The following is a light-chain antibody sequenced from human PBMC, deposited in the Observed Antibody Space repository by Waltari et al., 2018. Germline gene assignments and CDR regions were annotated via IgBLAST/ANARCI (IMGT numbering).Light chain of an antibody. Sequence: QSALTQPASGSGSPGQPFTISCTGTSRDVGGQNYVSWYQQHPGKAPTLMIYDVTKRPSGVSDRFSCSKSGNTASLTISGLQAEDEADYYCSSYTSTSTSLVFGGGTRLTVL. V-gene: IGLV2-14*01. CDR2: DVT. CDR3: SSYTSTSTSLV. CDR1: SRDVGGQNY. J-gene: IGLJ3*02.